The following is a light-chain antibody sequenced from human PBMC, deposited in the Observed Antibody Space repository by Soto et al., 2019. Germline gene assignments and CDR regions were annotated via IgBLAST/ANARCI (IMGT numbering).Light chain of an antibody. CDR1: QSVANNF. CDR2: AAS. V-gene: IGKV3-20*01. CDR3: NQYGTTPWT. Sequence: EIVLTQSPGTLSLSPGERATLSCRASQSVANNFLAWYQQKPGQAPRLLIFAASKRASDIPARFSGSGSGSDFTLTISRLEPADFAVYYCNQYGTTPWTFGQGSKVEIK. J-gene: IGKJ1*01.